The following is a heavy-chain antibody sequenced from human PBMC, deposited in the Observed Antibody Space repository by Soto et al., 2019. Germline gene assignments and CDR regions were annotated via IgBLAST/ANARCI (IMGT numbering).Heavy chain of an antibody. D-gene: IGHD2-2*01. CDR2: IHHGGSS. Sequence: PSETLSLTCAVSGSSIGSSYYWGWIRQPPGKGLEWIGTIHHGGSSFYNPSLKSRVTMSVDTSKTHFSLKLSSVTAADTAVYYCARESRSDCRSATCYSWFDPWGQGTLVTVSS. CDR3: ARESRSDCRSATCYSWFDP. V-gene: IGHV4-38-2*02. J-gene: IGHJ5*02. CDR1: GSSIGSSYY.